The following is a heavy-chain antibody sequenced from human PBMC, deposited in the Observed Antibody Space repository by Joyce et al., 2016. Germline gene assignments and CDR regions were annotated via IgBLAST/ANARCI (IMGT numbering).Heavy chain of an antibody. CDR2: ISYDGNNK. V-gene: IGHV3-30*18. D-gene: IGHD6-13*01. CDR1: GFTFSSYG. J-gene: IGHJ4*02. Sequence: QVQLVESGGGVVQPGKSLRLSCAASGFTFSSYGMHWVRQAPGKGLGWVTVISYDGNNKYYGNSVKGRFTVSRDNSKNTLYLQMNSLRPEDTAVYYCAKDLFIQQQHSYYFDYWGQGTLVTVSS. CDR3: AKDLFIQQQHSYYFDY.